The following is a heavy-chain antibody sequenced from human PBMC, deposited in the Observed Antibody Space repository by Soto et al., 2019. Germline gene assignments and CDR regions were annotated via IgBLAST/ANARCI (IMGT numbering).Heavy chain of an antibody. D-gene: IGHD2-2*02. V-gene: IGHV1-69*13. CDR2: IIPIFGTA. Sequence: AVKVSCKASGCTFSSYATSWVRQAPGQGLEWMGGIIPIFGTANYAQKFQGRVTITADESTSTAYMELSSLRSEDTAVYYCARDHCSSTSCYSWFDPWGQGTLVTVSS. J-gene: IGHJ5*02. CDR3: ARDHCSSTSCYSWFDP. CDR1: GCTFSSYA.